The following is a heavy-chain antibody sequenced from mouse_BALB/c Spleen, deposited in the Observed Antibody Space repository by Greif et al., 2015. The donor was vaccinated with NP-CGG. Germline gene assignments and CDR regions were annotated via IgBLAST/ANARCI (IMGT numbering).Heavy chain of an antibody. D-gene: IGHD2-2*01. J-gene: IGHJ4*01. Sequence: VQLQQSGPELVKPGASVRMSCKASGYTFTSYVMHWVKQKPGQGLEWIGYINPYNDGTKYNEKFKGKATLTSDKSSSTAYMELSSLTSEDSAVYYCARWGLREAMDYWGQGTSVTVSS. CDR2: INPYNDGT. CDR3: ARWGLREAMDY. V-gene: IGHV1-14*01. CDR1: GYTFTSYV.